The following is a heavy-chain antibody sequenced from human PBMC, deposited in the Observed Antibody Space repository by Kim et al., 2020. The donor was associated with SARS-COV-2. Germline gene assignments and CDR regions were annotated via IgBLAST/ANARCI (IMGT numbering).Heavy chain of an antibody. J-gene: IGHJ4*02. CDR3: ARDRDYYGSGSYYKSSGQYYFDY. V-gene: IGHV1-46*01. CDR2: INPSGGST. CDR1: GYTFTSYY. Sequence: ASVKVSCKASGYTFTSYYMHWVRQAPGQGLEWMGIINPSGGSTSYAQKFQGRVTMTRDTSTSTVYMELSSLRSEDTAVYYCARDRDYYGSGSYYKSSGQYYFDYWGQGTLVTVSS. D-gene: IGHD3-10*01.